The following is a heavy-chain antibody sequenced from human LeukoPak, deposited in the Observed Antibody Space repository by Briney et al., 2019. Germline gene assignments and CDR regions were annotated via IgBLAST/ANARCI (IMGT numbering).Heavy chain of an antibody. CDR1: GFTFSIFW. Sequence: GSLRLSCAASGFTFSIFWMSWVRQAPGKGLEWVANIKQDGSAKYYVDSVKGRFTISRDNARNSLYLEMNNLRAEDTAVYYCARNYGMDVWGQGTTVTVSS. CDR2: IKQDGSAK. V-gene: IGHV3-7*01. CDR3: ARNYGMDV. J-gene: IGHJ6*02.